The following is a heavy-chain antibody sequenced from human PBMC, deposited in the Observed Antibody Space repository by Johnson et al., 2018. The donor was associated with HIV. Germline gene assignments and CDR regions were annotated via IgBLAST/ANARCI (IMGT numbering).Heavy chain of an antibody. V-gene: IGHV3-66*01. CDR2: IYSGGST. CDR1: GFTVSSNY. D-gene: IGHD2-15*01. J-gene: IGHJ3*01. CDR3: VRDTGYCSGGRCDDAFDV. Sequence: EVQLVESGGGLVQPGGSLRLSCAASGFTVSSNYMSWVRQAPGKGLEWVSVIYSGGSTYYADSVKGRFTISRDNAKNTLYLEMKSLRVDDTALYYCVRDTGYCSGGRCDDAFDVWGQGTVVTVSS.